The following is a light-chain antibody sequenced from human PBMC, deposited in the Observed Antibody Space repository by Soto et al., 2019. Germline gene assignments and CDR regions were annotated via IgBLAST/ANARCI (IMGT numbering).Light chain of an antibody. CDR1: SSNIGNNY. CDR3: GTWDSSLSADV. CDR2: DNN. Sequence: QSVLTQPPSVSAAPGQKVTISCSGSSSNIGNNYVSWYQQLPGTAPKLLIYDNNKRPSGIPDRFSDSKSGTSATLGITGLQTGDEADYYCGTWDSSLSADVFGTGTKVTV. V-gene: IGLV1-51*01. J-gene: IGLJ1*01.